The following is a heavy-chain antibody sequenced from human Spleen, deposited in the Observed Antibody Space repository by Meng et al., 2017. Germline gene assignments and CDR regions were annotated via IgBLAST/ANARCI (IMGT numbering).Heavy chain of an antibody. J-gene: IGHJ4*02. Sequence: SQTLSLTCAISGDSVASNSAAWSWIRQSPSRGLEWLGRTYYRAKWYKDYAVSVKSRITINPDTSKNQFSLQLNSVTPEDTVVYYDARGRTTVDGEPLDWGQGTLVTVSS. D-gene: IGHD4-23*01. CDR1: GDSVASNSAA. CDR3: ARGRTTVDGEPLD. V-gene: IGHV6-1*01. CDR2: TYYRAKWYK.